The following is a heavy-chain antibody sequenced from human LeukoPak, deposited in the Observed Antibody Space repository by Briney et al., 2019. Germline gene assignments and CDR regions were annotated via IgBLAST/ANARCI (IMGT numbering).Heavy chain of an antibody. D-gene: IGHD6-13*01. CDR2: INSDGSST. V-gene: IGHV3-74*01. J-gene: IGHJ4*02. Sequence: GGSLRLPCAASGFTFSSYWMHWVRQAPGKGLVWVSRINSDGSSTSYADSVKGRFTISRDNAKNTLYLQMNSLRAEDTAAYYCARSLWRAAGTFDYWGQGTLVTVSS. CDR1: GFTFSSYW. CDR3: ARSLWRAAGTFDY.